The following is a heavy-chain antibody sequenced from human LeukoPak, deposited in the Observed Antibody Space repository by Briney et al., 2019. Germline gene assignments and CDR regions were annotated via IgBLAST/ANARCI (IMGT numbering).Heavy chain of an antibody. CDR1: GGSISSNNW. CDR3: ARDPPTQVGATGFFDY. Sequence: PSETLSLTCAVSGGSISSNNWWNWVRQPPGKGLEWIGEIYHSGNSNYNPSLKNRVTMSVDKSKNQFSLKLSSVTAADTAVYYCARDPPTQVGATGFFDYWGQGTLVTVSS. CDR2: IYHSGNS. V-gene: IGHV4-4*02. J-gene: IGHJ4*02. D-gene: IGHD1-26*01.